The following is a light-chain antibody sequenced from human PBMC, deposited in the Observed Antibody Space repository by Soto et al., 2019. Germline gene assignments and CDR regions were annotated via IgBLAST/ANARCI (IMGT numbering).Light chain of an antibody. V-gene: IGKV3-11*01. CDR3: QQSSNWPSIFT. Sequence: EIVLTQSPATLSLSPGERATLSCRASQSVSSYLAWYQQKPGQYPRLLIYDASNKSTGIPARFSGSGSGTDFTLTISSLEPEDFAVYYCQQSSNWPSIFTFGPGTKVDIK. CDR1: QSVSSY. J-gene: IGKJ3*01. CDR2: DAS.